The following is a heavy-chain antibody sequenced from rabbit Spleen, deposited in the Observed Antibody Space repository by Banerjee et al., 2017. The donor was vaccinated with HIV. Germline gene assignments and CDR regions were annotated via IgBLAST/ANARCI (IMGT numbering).Heavy chain of an antibody. CDR2: IDTGSSGFT. Sequence: QEQLVESGGGLVQPGGSLKLTCTASGVSFSSSSYMCWVRQAPGKGLEWIACIDTGSSGFTYFATWAKGRFTISKSSSTTVTLQMTSLTAADTATYFCASTYSYGDSGYFLDLWGPGTLVTVS. D-gene: IGHD6-1*01. V-gene: IGHV1S45*01. CDR3: ASTYSYGDSGYFLDL. CDR1: GVSFSSSSY. J-gene: IGHJ4*01.